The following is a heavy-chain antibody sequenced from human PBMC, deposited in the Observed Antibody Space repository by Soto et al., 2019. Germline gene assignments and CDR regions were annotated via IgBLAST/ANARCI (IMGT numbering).Heavy chain of an antibody. V-gene: IGHV3-30-3*01. CDR1: GFTFSSYA. CDR3: ATDLITPF. CDR2: ISYDGSNK. J-gene: IGHJ6*02. D-gene: IGHD1-20*01. Sequence: PGGSLRLSCAASGFTFSSYAMHWVRQAPGKGLEWVAVISYDGSNKYYADSVKGRFTISRDNSKNTLYLQMNSLRAEDTAVYYCATDLITPFWGQGTTLTVSS.